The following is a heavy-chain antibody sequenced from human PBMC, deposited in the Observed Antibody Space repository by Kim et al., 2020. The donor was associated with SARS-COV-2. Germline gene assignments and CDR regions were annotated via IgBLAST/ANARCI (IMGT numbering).Heavy chain of an antibody. J-gene: IGHJ6*02. V-gene: IGHV3-15*01. D-gene: IGHD5-12*01. CDR3: TTVALYYYYYYAMHV. Sequence: APVKGRFTISRDDSKNTLHLQMNSLKTEDTAVYCCTTVALYYYYYYAMHVWGQGTTVTVSS.